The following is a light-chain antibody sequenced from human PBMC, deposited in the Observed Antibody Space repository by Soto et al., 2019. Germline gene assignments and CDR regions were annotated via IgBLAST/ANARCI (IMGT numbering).Light chain of an antibody. Sequence: EVVLTQSPGTLSLSPGERATLSCRASQSVSSKYLAWYQKKPGQAPRFLIYGASSRATGIPDRFSGSGSGTDFTLTITRLEPEDFAVYYCQHYGSSPPFTFGQGTQLEIK. CDR3: QHYGSSPPFT. J-gene: IGKJ5*01. CDR1: QSVSSKY. V-gene: IGKV3-20*01. CDR2: GAS.